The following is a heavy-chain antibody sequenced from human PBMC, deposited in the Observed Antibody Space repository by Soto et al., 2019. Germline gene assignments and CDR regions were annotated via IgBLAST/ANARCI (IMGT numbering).Heavy chain of an antibody. CDR1: GGSISSYY. CDR2: IYYSGST. D-gene: IGHD3-22*01. J-gene: IGHJ4*02. Sequence: SETLSLTCTVSGGSISSYYCSWIRQPPGKGLEWIGYIYYSGSTNYNPSLKSRVTISVDTSKNQFSLKLSSVTAADTAVYYCARSRVYYYDSSGCYYFDYWGQGTLVTVSS. CDR3: ARSRVYYYDSSGCYYFDY. V-gene: IGHV4-59*01.